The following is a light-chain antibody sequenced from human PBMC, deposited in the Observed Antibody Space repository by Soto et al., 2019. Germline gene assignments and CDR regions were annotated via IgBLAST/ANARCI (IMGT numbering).Light chain of an antibody. V-gene: IGKV3-15*01. J-gene: IGKJ5*01. CDR1: QSVSNY. Sequence: EIRLTHSLASVSLSQRERATLSCRASQSVSNYLAWYQQKPGQAPRLLIYGASTRATGIPARFSGSGSGTEFTLTISSLQSEDFAVYYCQQYNNLPPITFGQGTLLEIK. CDR3: QQYNNLPPIT. CDR2: GAS.